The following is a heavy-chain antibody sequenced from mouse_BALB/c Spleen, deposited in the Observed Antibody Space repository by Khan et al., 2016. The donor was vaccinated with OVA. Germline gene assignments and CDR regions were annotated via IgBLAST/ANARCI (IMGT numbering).Heavy chain of an antibody. CDR2: INPDNAGT. D-gene: IGHD4-1*01. CDR1: GYTFTNYV. V-gene: IGHV1S136*01. Sequence: VQLKQSGPELVEPGASVKMSCKASGYTFTNYVIHWVKQKPGQGLEWIGYINPDNAGTRYNEKFKGKATLTSVISSTSAYMELLSLTSEDSAVYYCAREASSWDFSFPYWGQGTLVTVSA. J-gene: IGHJ3*01. CDR3: AREASSWDFSFPY.